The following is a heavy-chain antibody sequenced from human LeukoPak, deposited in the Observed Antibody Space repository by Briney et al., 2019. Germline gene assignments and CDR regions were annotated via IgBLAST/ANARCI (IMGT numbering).Heavy chain of an antibody. CDR3: TRDQSPSRLYYSMDV. CDR1: GFIFSNYG. J-gene: IGHJ6*03. Sequence: PGGSLRLSCAASGFIFSNYGMSWVRQAPGKGLEWVSSISFSSTHIYYADSIQGRFTISRDNAKDTLYLQMNSLRAEDTAVYYCTRDQSPSRLYYSMDVWGKGTTVTVSS. CDR2: ISFSSTHI. D-gene: IGHD6-25*01. V-gene: IGHV3-21*06.